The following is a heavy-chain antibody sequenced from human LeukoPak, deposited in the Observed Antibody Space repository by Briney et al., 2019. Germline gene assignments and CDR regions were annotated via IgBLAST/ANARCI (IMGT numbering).Heavy chain of an antibody. CDR1: GGSFSGDY. CDR3: ARHYCSGVACQPYSWFDP. V-gene: IGHV4-34*01. J-gene: IGHJ5*02. Sequence: PSETLSLTCAVYGGSFSGDYLGWIRQPPGKGLEYIGEINDSGSTNYNPSLKSRITISVDRPRNQFSLRATSVTAADTAVYYCARHYCSGVACQPYSWFDPWGQGTLVTVSS. CDR2: INDSGST. D-gene: IGHD2-15*01.